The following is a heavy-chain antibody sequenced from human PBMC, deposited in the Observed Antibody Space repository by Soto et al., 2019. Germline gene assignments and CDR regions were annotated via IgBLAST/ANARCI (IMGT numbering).Heavy chain of an antibody. D-gene: IGHD3-22*01. J-gene: IGHJ6*02. CDR2: IYTSGST. V-gene: IGHV4-4*07. CDR3: ARSWYYYDSSEYYYYGMDV. CDR1: GGSISSYY. Sequence: SETLSLTCTVSGGSISSYYWSWIRQPAGKGLEWIGRIYTSGSTNYNPSLKSRVTMSVDTSKNQFSLKLSSVTAADTAVYYCARSWYYYDSSEYYYYGMDVWGQGTTVTVSS.